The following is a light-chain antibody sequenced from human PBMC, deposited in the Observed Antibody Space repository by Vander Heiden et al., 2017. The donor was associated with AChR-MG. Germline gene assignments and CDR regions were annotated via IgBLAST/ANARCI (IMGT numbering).Light chain of an antibody. J-gene: IGLJ2*01. CDR1: SSDVGGYNY. V-gene: IGLV2-11*01. CDR2: DVS. Sequence: QSALTQPRSVSGSPGQSVTISCTGTSSDVGGYNYVSWYQQHPGKAPKVMIFDVSQRPSGVPDRFSGSKSGNTASLTISGLQAEDEADYYCCSYGGAYTLVFGGGTKVTVL. CDR3: CSYGGAYTLV.